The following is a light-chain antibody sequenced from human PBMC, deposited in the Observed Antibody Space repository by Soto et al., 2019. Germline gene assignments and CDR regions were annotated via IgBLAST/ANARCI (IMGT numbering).Light chain of an antibody. J-gene: IGLJ3*02. Sequence: QSALTQPASVSGSPGQSITISCTGTNGDVGSYDLVSWYQRYPGEAPKLIIYEVNKRPSGVPERFSGSKSGTSASLAITGLQAEDEAVYYCQAYVYSLTASVFGGGTELTVL. CDR2: EVN. CDR3: QAYVYSLTASV. V-gene: IGLV2-14*02. CDR1: NGDVGSYDL.